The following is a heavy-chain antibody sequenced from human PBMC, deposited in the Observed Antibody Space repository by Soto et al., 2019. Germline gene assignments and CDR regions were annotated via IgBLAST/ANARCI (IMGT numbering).Heavy chain of an antibody. V-gene: IGHV3-53*01. Sequence: PGGSLRLSCAASGFTVSSNYMSWVRQAPGKGLEWVSVIYSGGSTYYADSVKGRFTISRDNSKNTLYLQMNSLRAEDMAVYYCARELAAGTDAFDIWGQGTMVTVSS. CDR2: IYSGGST. J-gene: IGHJ3*02. CDR3: ARELAAGTDAFDI. CDR1: GFTVSSNY. D-gene: IGHD6-13*01.